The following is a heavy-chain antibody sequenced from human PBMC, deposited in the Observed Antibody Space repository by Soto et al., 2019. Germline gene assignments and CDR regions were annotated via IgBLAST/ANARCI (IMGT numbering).Heavy chain of an antibody. D-gene: IGHD6-19*01. V-gene: IGHV4-4*07. Sequence: TSETLSLTCTVSGGSISSYYWSWIRQPAGKGLEWIGRIYTSGSTNYNPSLKSRVTMSVDTSKNQFSLKLSSVTAADTAVYYCARDRRIAVAGGINWFDPWGQGTLVTVS. CDR3: ARDRRIAVAGGINWFDP. CDR1: GGSISSYY. J-gene: IGHJ5*02. CDR2: IYTSGST.